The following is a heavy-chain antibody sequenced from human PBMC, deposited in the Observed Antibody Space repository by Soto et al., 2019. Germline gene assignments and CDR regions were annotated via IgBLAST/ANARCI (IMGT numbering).Heavy chain of an antibody. CDR1: GFTFSSYS. Sequence: GGSLRLSCAAPGFTFSSYSMSWVRQAPGKGLEWVSAISGSGGSTYYTDSVKGRFTISRDNSKNTLYLQMNSLRAEDTAVYYCARAQVRGGFDAFDIWGQGTMVTVSS. D-gene: IGHD3-16*01. V-gene: IGHV3-23*01. J-gene: IGHJ3*02. CDR2: ISGSGGST. CDR3: ARAQVRGGFDAFDI.